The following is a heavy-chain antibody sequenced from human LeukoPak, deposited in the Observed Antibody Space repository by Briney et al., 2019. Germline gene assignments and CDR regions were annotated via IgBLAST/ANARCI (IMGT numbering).Heavy chain of an antibody. J-gene: IGHJ6*02. Sequence: GGSLRLSCAASGFTVSSNYMNWVRHAPGKGLEWVSVIYSGGSTFYADSVEGRFTISRDNSKNTLYLQMNSLRADDTAVYYCARNLFDYGMDVWGQGTTVTVSS. CDR3: ARNLFDYGMDV. V-gene: IGHV3-53*01. CDR2: IYSGGST. CDR1: GFTVSSNY.